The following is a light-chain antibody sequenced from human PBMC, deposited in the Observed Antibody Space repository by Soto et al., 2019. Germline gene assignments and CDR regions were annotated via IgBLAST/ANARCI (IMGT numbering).Light chain of an antibody. CDR2: KAS. CDR3: QQYNSFSRT. V-gene: IGKV1-5*03. Sequence: DIRMTQSPSTLSASVGDRVAITCRASQSISTWLAWYQQKSGKAPKLLIYKASTLESGVPSRFSGSGSGTEFTLTISSLQPDDFATYYCQQYNSFSRTFGQGTKLEIK. J-gene: IGKJ2*01. CDR1: QSISTW.